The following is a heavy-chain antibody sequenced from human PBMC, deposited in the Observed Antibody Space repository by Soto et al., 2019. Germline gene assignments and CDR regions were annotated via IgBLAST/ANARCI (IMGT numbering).Heavy chain of an antibody. CDR2: ISSSGSYT. CDR1: GFTFIDYY. CDR3: SRDDSDWFFN. D-gene: IGHD3-9*01. Sequence: GGSLRLSCAASGFTFIDYYMSGIRQAPGEGLEWVSYISSSGSYTKYADSVKGRFTISRDDSKKTAYLQMNSLESEDTAVYYCSRDDSDWFFNWGRGTLVTVSS. V-gene: IGHV3-11*05. J-gene: IGHJ4*02.